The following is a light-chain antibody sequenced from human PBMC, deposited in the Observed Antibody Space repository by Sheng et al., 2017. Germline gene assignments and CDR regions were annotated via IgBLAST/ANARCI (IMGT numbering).Light chain of an antibody. CDR1: QGISRF. CDR3: QQLNSYPLT. J-gene: IGKJ4*01. Sequence: DIQLTQSPSFLSASVGDRVTITCRASQGISRFLAWYHQKPGKAPQLLIYDASTLHSGVPSRFSGSGSGTEFTLTISSLQPEDFTTYYCQQLNSYPLTFGGGTKVEIK. CDR2: DAS. V-gene: IGKV1-9*01.